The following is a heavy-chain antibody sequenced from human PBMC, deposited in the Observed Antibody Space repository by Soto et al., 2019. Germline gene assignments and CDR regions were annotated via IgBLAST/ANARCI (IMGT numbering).Heavy chain of an antibody. V-gene: IGHV4-4*07. CDR2: IYTGGST. D-gene: IGHD2-15*01. CDR3: ARANVVPPGGGSWTMPFDF. J-gene: IGHJ4*02. Sequence: QVQLQESGPGLVKPSETLSLTCSVSGGSVSNYYWSWFRQPAGKGLEWIGRIYTGGSTNYNPSLKSRVTLSVDTSKNQFSLRLTAVTAADTAVYYCARANVVPPGGGSWTMPFDFWGQGTLVTVSS. CDR1: GGSVSNYY.